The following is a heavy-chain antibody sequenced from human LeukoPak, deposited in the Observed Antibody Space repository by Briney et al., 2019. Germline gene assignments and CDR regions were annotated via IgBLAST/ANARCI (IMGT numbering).Heavy chain of an antibody. D-gene: IGHD6-19*01. CDR3: ARDRNAALALDY. CDR2: IYSGGST. Sequence: GGSLRLSCAASGFTVSSNYMSWVRQAPGKGLEWVSVIYSGGSTYYADSVKGRFTISRDNSKNTLYLQMNSLRAEDTAVYYCARDRNAALALDYWGQGTLVTVSS. CDR1: GFTVSSNY. V-gene: IGHV3-66*01. J-gene: IGHJ4*02.